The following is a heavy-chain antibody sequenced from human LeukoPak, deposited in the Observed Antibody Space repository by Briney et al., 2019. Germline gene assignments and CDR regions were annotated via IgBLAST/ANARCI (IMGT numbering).Heavy chain of an antibody. CDR1: GFTFSSYG. CDR3: AKEAYGSGSYYPNWFDP. CDR2: ISGSGGST. V-gene: IGHV3-23*01. D-gene: IGHD3-10*01. J-gene: IGHJ5*02. Sequence: GGSLRLSCAASGFTFSSYGMSWVRQAPGKGLEWVSAISGSGGSTYYADSVKGRFTISRDNSKNTLYLQMNSLRAEDTAVYYCAKEAYGSGSYYPNWFDPWGQGTLVTVSS.